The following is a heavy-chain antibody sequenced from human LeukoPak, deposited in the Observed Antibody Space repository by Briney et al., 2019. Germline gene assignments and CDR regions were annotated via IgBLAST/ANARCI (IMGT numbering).Heavy chain of an antibody. J-gene: IGHJ3*02. CDR3: ARDLCSSTSCYPRGYAFDI. CDR1: GFTFSSYS. D-gene: IGHD2-2*01. Sequence: GGSLRLSCAASGFTFSSYSMNWVRQAPGKGLEWVSSISSSSSYIYYADSVKGRFTIPRDNAKNSLYLQMNSLRAEDTAVYYCARDLCSSTSCYPRGYAFDIWGQGTMVTVSS. CDR2: ISSSSSYI. V-gene: IGHV3-21*01.